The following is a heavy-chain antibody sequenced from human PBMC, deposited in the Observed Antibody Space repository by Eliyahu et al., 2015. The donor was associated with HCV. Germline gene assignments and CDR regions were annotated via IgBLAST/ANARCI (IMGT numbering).Heavy chain of an antibody. V-gene: IGHV4-39*01. CDR2: XYYSGST. CDR3: ARLEWLSPPFDY. D-gene: IGHD6-19*01. CDR1: GGSIRKSSYY. Sequence: QLQLQESGPGLVKPSETLSLTCTVFGGSIRKSSYYWGWIRQPPGKGLEWIGSXYYSGSTYYNPSLKSRATISVDTSKTQFSLKLSSVTATDTAVYYCARLEWLSPPFDYWGQGTLVTVSS. J-gene: IGHJ4*02.